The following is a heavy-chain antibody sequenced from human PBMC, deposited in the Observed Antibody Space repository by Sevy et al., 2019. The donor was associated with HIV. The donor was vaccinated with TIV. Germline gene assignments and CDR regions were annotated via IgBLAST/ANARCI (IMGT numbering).Heavy chain of an antibody. J-gene: IGHJ4*02. D-gene: IGHD6-13*01. Sequence: SETLSLTCTVSAGSISSSSYYWGWIRQPPGKGLEWIGSIYYSGSTYYNPSLKSRVTISVDTSKNQFSLKLSSVTAADTAVYYCVTGSSSLSPFDYWGQGTLVTVSS. V-gene: IGHV4-39*01. CDR1: AGSISSSSYY. CDR3: VTGSSSLSPFDY. CDR2: IYYSGST.